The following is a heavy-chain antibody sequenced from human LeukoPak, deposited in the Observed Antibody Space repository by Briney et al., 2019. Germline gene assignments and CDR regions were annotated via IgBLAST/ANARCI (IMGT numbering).Heavy chain of an antibody. J-gene: IGHJ4*02. V-gene: IGHV3-30*18. D-gene: IGHD6-13*01. CDR2: ISYDGTNK. Sequence: GRSLRLSCATSGFIFSHFAMHWVRQAPGKGLEWVALISYDGTNKYYADSVKGRFTISRDNSNNTLYPQMNSLRAEDTAVYYCAKVGTSWDFDYWGQGTLVAVSS. CDR1: GFIFSHFA. CDR3: AKVGTSWDFDY.